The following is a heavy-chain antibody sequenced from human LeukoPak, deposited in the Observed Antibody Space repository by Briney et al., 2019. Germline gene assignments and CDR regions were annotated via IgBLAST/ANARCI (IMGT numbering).Heavy chain of an antibody. CDR3: ARSPLRGYSGYDTRPTQFDY. D-gene: IGHD5-12*01. CDR1: GYSFTSYW. V-gene: IGHV5-51*01. CDR2: IYPGDSDT. Sequence: GESLKISCKGSGYSFTSYWIGWVRQMPGKGLEWMGIIYPGDSDTRYSPSFQGQVTISADKSISTAYLQWSSLKASDTAMYYCARSPLRGYSGYDTRPTQFDYWGQGTLVTVSS. J-gene: IGHJ4*02.